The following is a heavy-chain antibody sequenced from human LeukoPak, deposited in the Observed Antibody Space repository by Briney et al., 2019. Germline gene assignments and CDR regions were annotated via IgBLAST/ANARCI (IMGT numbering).Heavy chain of an antibody. Sequence: PSETLSLTCAVYGASYNGYYWRWVRQPPGKGMEWVGDIDHRGTATYNPSLKSRLTISAEACKNQFSLKLKSVTGAAPAVNYCAVGITILGVAASFDFWGQGNLVILSS. J-gene: IGHJ4*02. CDR2: IDHRGTA. D-gene: IGHD3-3*01. CDR1: GASYNGYY. V-gene: IGHV4-34*01. CDR3: AVGITILGVAASFDF.